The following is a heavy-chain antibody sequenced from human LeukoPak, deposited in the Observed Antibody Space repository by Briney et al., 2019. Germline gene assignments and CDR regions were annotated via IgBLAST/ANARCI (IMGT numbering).Heavy chain of an antibody. CDR1: GFTFNKFA. Sequence: GGSLRLSCAASGFTFNKFAMSWVRQAPGKGLEWVSGIIENGGETYYADSVKGRFTISRDNSKNTLYLQMNSLRAEDTAVYYCAKDLAGDYEPYYFDYWGQGTLVTVSS. V-gene: IGHV3-23*01. CDR3: AKDLAGDYEPYYFDY. CDR2: IIENGGET. D-gene: IGHD4-17*01. J-gene: IGHJ4*02.